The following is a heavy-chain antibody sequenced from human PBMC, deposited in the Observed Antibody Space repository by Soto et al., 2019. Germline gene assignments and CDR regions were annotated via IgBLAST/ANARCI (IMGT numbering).Heavy chain of an antibody. J-gene: IGHJ4*02. CDR2: IYYSGST. CDR3: ARDVGHSGSYFSY. CDR1: GGSIIRYY. V-gene: IGHV4-59*01. D-gene: IGHD1-26*01. Sequence: SETLSLTCTVSGGSIIRYYWSWIRQPPGKGLEWIGYIYYSGSTNYNPSLKSRVTISVDTSKNQFSLKLSSVTAADTAVYYCARDVGHSGSYFSYWGQGTLVT.